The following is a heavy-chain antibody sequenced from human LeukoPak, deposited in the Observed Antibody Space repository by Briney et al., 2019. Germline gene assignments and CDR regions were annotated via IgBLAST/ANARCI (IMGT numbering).Heavy chain of an antibody. Sequence: SETLSLTCTVSGGSISTYYWSWIRQPPGKGLEWIGYIYYSGSTNYNPSLKSRVTISVDTSKNQFSLKLSSVTAADTAVYYCARHDSSGPYNAFDIWGQGTMVTVSS. J-gene: IGHJ3*02. CDR3: ARHDSSGPYNAFDI. D-gene: IGHD3-22*01. CDR2: IYYSGST. CDR1: GGSISTYY. V-gene: IGHV4-59*08.